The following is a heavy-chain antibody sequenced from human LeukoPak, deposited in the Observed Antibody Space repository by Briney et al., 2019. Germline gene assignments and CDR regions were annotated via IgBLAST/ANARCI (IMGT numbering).Heavy chain of an antibody. V-gene: IGHV1-69*13. Sequence: SVKVSCKASGGTFSSYAISWVRQAPGQGLEWMGGIIPIFGTANYAQKFQGRVTITADESTSTAYMELRSLRSDDTAVYYCARGFSRFGESTDAFDIWGQGTMVTVSS. J-gene: IGHJ3*02. CDR3: ARGFSRFGESTDAFDI. CDR2: IIPIFGTA. CDR1: GGTFSSYA. D-gene: IGHD3-10*01.